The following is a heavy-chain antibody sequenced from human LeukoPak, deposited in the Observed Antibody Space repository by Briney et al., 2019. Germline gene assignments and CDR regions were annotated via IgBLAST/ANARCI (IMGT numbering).Heavy chain of an antibody. V-gene: IGHV4-4*07. Sequence: PSKTLSLTCTVSGGSISSYYWSWIRQPAGKGLEWIGRIYTSGSTNYNPSLKSRVTMSVDTSKNQFSLKLSSVTAADTAVYYCAREGRFLEWFEADYYYYYMDVWGKGTTVTVSS. D-gene: IGHD3-3*01. CDR3: AREGRFLEWFEADYYYYYMDV. CDR2: IYTSGST. CDR1: GGSISSYY. J-gene: IGHJ6*03.